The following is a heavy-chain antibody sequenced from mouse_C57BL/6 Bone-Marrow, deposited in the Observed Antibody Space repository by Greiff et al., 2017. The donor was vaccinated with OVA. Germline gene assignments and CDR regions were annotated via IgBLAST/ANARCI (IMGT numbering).Heavy chain of an antibody. CDR2: IRSKSSNYAT. V-gene: IGHV10-3*01. CDR3: VRDENYSNYEGFAY. CDR1: GFTFNTYA. D-gene: IGHD2-5*01. Sequence: EVKLLESGGGLVQPKGSLKLSCAASGFTFNTYAMHWVRQAPGKGLEWVARIRSKSSNYATYYADSVKDRFTISRDDSQSMLYLQMNNLKTEDTAMYYCVRDENYSNYEGFAYWGQGTLVTVSA. J-gene: IGHJ3*01.